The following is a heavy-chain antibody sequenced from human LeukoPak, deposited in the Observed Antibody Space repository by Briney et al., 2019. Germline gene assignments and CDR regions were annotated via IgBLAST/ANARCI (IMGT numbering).Heavy chain of an antibody. CDR3: ARENDQGFDY. V-gene: IGHV3-21*01. J-gene: IGHJ4*02. D-gene: IGHD3-16*01. CDR1: GFTFSSYA. Sequence: GGSLRLSCAASGFTFSSYAMNWVRQVPGKGLEWVSSFGTRSSSIYYAHSVTGRFIVSRDNAKNSLFLQMNSLRAEDTAVYYCARENDQGFDYWGQGTLVTVSS. CDR2: FGTRSSSI.